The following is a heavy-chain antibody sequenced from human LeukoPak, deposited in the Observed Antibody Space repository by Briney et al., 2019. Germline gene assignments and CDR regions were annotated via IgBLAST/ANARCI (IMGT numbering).Heavy chain of an antibody. CDR2: IYYSGST. Sequence: SETLSLTCTVSGGSISSGGYYWGWLRQHPGQGREWIVYIYYSGSTYYNPSLKSRVTISVDTSKNQYSLKLSSVTAADTAVYYCARAGPDRTTIADYWGQGTLVTVSS. CDR3: ARAGPDRTTIADY. V-gene: IGHV4-31*03. D-gene: IGHD2/OR15-2a*01. J-gene: IGHJ4*02. CDR1: GGSISSGGYY.